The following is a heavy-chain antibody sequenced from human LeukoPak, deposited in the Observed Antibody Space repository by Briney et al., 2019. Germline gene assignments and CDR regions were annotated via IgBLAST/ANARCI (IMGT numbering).Heavy chain of an antibody. V-gene: IGHV4-34*01. J-gene: IGHJ4*02. CDR2: INHSGTT. D-gene: IGHD3-9*01. CDR1: RGSFSGYY. Sequence: SETLSLACAVYRGSFSGYYWTWIRQSPGKGLEWIGEINHSGTTNYNPSLKSRVTISIDTSKNQFSLKLSSVTAADTAVYYCARGPTIDYDILTGYYYFDYWGQGTLVTVSS. CDR3: ARGPTIDYDILTGYYYFDY.